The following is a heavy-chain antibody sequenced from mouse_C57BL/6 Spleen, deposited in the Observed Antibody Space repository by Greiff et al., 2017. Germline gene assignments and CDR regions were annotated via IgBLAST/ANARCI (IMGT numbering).Heavy chain of an antibody. J-gene: IGHJ3*01. CDR1: GFTFSDYG. Sequence: VQLKESGGGLVKPGGSLKLSCAASGFTFSDYGMHWVRQAPEKGLEWVAYISSGSSTIYYADTVKGRFTISRDNAKNTLFLQMTSLRSEDTAMYYCARVYYGDDGDVEFAYWGQATMVTVSA. V-gene: IGHV5-17*01. CDR2: ISSGSSTI. D-gene: IGHD2-2*01. CDR3: ARVYYGDDGDVEFAY.